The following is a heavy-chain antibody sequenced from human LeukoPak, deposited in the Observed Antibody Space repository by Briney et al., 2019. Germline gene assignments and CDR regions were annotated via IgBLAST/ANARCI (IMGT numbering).Heavy chain of an antibody. CDR3: AKDWELLGGGAKDYYFDY. Sequence: PGGSLRLSCAASGFTFSSYAMSWVRQAPGKGLEWVSAISGSGGSTYYADSVKGRFTISRDNSKNTLYLQMNSLRAEDTAVYYCAKDWELLGGGAKDYYFDYWGQGTLVTVSS. V-gene: IGHV3-23*01. CDR1: GFTFSSYA. J-gene: IGHJ4*02. D-gene: IGHD1-26*01. CDR2: ISGSGGST.